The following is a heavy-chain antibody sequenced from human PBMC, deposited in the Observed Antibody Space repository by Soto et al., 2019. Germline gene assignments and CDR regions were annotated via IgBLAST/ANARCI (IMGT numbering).Heavy chain of an antibody. V-gene: IGHV3-23*01. CDR1: GFTFSSYA. CDR3: AHTGYSSSWYLYYYYGMDV. J-gene: IGHJ6*02. D-gene: IGHD6-13*01. CDR2: ISGSGGST. Sequence: EVQLLESGGGLVQPGGSPRLSCAASGFTFSSYAMSWVRQAPGKGLEWVSAISGSGGSTYYADSVKGRFTISRDNSKNTLYLQMNSLRAEDTAVYYCAHTGYSSSWYLYYYYGMDVWGQGTTVTVSS.